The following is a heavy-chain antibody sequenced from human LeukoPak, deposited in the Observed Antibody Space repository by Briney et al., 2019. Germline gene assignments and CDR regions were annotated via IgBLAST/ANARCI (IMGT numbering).Heavy chain of an antibody. CDR2: IYHSGIT. CDR1: GYSISSGYY. J-gene: IGHJ6*03. Sequence: SETLSLTCIVSGYSISSGYYWGWIRQPPGKGLEWIGNIYHSGITYYNLYNPSLKSRVIISVDTSKNHFSLKLSSVTAADTAVYYCARAHMITSYYYYYYMDVWGKGTTVTVSS. D-gene: IGHD3-16*01. V-gene: IGHV4-38-2*02. CDR3: ARAHMITSYYYYYYMDV.